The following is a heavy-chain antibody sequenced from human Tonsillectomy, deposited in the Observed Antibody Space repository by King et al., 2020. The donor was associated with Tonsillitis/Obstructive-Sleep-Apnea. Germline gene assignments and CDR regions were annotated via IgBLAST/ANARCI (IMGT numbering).Heavy chain of an antibody. CDR2: IYYSGNT. D-gene: IGHD5-24*01. Sequence: MQLQESGPGLVKPSETLSLTCTVSGGSISSYYWSWIRQPPGKGLEWIGYIYYSGNTNYNPSLKSRVTISVDTSKNQFSLKLSSMTAADTAVYYCARHPDRWLGAFDYWGQGTLVTVSS. J-gene: IGHJ4*02. V-gene: IGHV4-59*08. CDR1: GGSISSYY. CDR3: ARHPDRWLGAFDY.